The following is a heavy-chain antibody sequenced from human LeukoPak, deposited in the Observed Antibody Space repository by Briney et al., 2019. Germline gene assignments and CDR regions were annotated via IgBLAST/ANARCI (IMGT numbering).Heavy chain of an antibody. V-gene: IGHV3-30*02. D-gene: IGHD6-19*01. CDR3: ARVSGWYQMIDY. Sequence: GGSLRLSCAASGFTFSYYGMHWVRQAPGKGLEWVAFIRYDGSNKYYADSVKGRFTISRDNSKNTLYLQMNSLRAEDTAVYYCARVSGWYQMIDYWGQGTLVTVSS. CDR2: IRYDGSNK. CDR1: GFTFSYYG. J-gene: IGHJ4*02.